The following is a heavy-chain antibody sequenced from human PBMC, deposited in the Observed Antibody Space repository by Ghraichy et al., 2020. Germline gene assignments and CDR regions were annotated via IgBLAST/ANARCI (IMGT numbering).Heavy chain of an antibody. V-gene: IGHV1-2*06. CDR1: GYTFTGYY. CDR2: INPNSGGT. CDR3: ARALPRITGTIGYFDY. D-gene: IGHD1-20*01. J-gene: IGHJ4*02. Sequence: ASVKVSCKASGYTFTGYYMHWVRQAPGQGLEWMGRINPNSGGTNYAQKFQGRVTMTRDTSISTAYMELSRLRSDDTAVYYCARALPRITGTIGYFDYWGQGTLVTVSS.